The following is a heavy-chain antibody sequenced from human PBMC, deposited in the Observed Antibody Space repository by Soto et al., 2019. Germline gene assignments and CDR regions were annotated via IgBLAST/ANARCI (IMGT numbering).Heavy chain of an antibody. CDR3: ARGMGYCSSTSCPDLYYGMDV. D-gene: IGHD2-2*01. CDR1: GYTFTSYA. J-gene: IGHJ6*02. Sequence: GASVKVSCKASGYTFTSYAMHWVRQAPGQRLEWMGWINAGNGNTKYSQKFQGRVTITRDTSASTAYMELSSLRSEDTAVYYCARGMGYCSSTSCPDLYYGMDVWGQGTTVTVSS. V-gene: IGHV1-3*01. CDR2: INAGNGNT.